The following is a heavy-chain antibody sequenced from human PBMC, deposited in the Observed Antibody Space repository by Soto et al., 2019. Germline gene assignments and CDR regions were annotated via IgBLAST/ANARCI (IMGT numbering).Heavy chain of an antibody. CDR2: INPNSGGT. CDR3: ARVRGDGYYHYGMDV. J-gene: IGHJ6*02. Sequence: ASVKVSCKASGYTFTGYYMHWVRQAPGQGLEWMGWINPNSGGTNYAQKFQGWVTMTRDTSISTAYMELSRLRSDDTAVYYCARVRGDGYYHYGMDVWGQGTTVTVSS. CDR1: GYTFTGYY. V-gene: IGHV1-2*04.